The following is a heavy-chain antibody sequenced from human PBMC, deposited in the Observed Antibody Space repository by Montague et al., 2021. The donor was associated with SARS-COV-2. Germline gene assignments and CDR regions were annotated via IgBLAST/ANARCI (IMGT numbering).Heavy chain of an antibody. J-gene: IGHJ5*02. D-gene: IGHD3-10*01. CDR2: IYYSGST. V-gene: IGHV4-31*03. Sequence: TLSLTCTVSGGSISSGGYYWGWIRQHPGKGLEWIGYIYYSGSTYYNPSLKSRVTISVDTSKNQFSLKLSSVTAADTAVYYCARAPVLLWFGERGYWFDPWGQGTLVTVSS. CDR1: GGSISSGGYY. CDR3: ARAPVLLWFGERGYWFDP.